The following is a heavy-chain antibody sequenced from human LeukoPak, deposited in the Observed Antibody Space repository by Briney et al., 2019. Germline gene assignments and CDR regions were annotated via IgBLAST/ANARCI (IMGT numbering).Heavy chain of an antibody. V-gene: IGHV4-39*01. Sequence: PSETLSLTCTVSGGSLTNSDYYWGWIRQPPGKGLEWIGSIHYTGTTCFNPSLKSRATIAADTSKNQFSLKLISVTAAGTAVYFCASYFASRSSRFDYWGQGSLVTVSS. CDR1: GGSLTNSDYY. D-gene: IGHD3-10*01. J-gene: IGHJ4*02. CDR2: IHYTGTT. CDR3: ASYFASRSSRFDY.